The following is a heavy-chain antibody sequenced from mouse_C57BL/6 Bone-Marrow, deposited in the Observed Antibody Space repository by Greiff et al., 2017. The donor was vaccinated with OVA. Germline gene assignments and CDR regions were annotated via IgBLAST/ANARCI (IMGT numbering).Heavy chain of an antibody. J-gene: IGHJ4*01. CDR2: IDPSDSYT. Sequence: QVQLQQPGAELVRPGTSVKLSCKASGYTFTSYWMHWVKQRHGQGLEWIGVIDPSDSYTNYNQQFKGKATLTVDTSSSTAYMQLSSLTSEDSAVYYCAREGVDYWGQGTSVTVSS. CDR3: AREGVDY. V-gene: IGHV1-59*01. CDR1: GYTFTSYW.